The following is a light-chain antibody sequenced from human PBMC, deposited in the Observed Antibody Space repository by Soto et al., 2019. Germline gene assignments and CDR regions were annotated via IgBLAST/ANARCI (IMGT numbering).Light chain of an antibody. V-gene: IGKV3-20*01. J-gene: IGKJ5*01. CDR1: QSVHSR. CDR3: QQYAGPPTT. Sequence: EIVMTQSPAALSVSPGDAATLSCRASQSVHSRLAWYQQKPGQAPRLLIYGASSRATGIPDRFSGSGSGTDFTLTISRLEPEDFAVYFCQQYAGPPTTFGQGTRLEIK. CDR2: GAS.